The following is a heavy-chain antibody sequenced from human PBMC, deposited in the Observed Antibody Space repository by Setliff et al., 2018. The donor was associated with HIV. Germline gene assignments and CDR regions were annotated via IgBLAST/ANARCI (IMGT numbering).Heavy chain of an antibody. CDR2: INQNGREK. V-gene: IGHV3-7*01. D-gene: IGHD3-22*01. CDR1: GFTSGYTFSNYW. Sequence: PGGSLRLSCAASGFTSGYTFSNYWMSWVRQAPGKGLEWVANINQNGREKYYVASVKGRFTISRDNAKDSLYLQMNSLRGEDTAVYYCAGSRGYLVKAEWGQGTLVTVSS. CDR3: AGSRGYLVKAE. J-gene: IGHJ4*02.